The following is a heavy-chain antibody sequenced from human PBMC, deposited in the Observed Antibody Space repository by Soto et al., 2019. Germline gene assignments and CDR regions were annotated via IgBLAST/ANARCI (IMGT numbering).Heavy chain of an antibody. Sequence: SQTLSRTCIVSAGSIRRYYCTWILPPPGQGLEWIGHIYYSGSTAYSPSLRSRVTISVDTSNNQFSLKLSSVTAADTAVYYCARFGVGTTRNPTFGYWGQGALVTASS. J-gene: IGHJ4*02. CDR3: ARFGVGTTRNPTFGY. V-gene: IGHV4-59*01. CDR1: AGSIRRYY. CDR2: IYYSGST. D-gene: IGHD1-26*01.